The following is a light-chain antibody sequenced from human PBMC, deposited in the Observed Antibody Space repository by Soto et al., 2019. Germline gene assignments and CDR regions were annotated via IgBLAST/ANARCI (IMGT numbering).Light chain of an antibody. CDR2: EVS. V-gene: IGLV2-8*01. CDR3: ISYAGSNNLV. CDR1: SSDVGGYNY. Sequence: QSALTQPPSASGSPGQSVTISCTGTSSDVGGYNYVSWYQLHPGKAPKLVIYEVSKRPSGVPDRFSGSKSGNTASLTVSGLQAEDEADYYCISYAGSNNLVFGGGTKVTVL. J-gene: IGLJ2*01.